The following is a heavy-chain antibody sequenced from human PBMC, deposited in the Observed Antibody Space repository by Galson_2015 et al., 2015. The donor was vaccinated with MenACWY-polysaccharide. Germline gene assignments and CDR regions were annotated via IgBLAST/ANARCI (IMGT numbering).Heavy chain of an antibody. CDR1: GFTFSSYT. V-gene: IGHV3-48*01. CDR3: ARWRLDY. J-gene: IGHJ4*02. Sequence: YLRLSCAASGFTFSSYTIIWVRHAQGKGLEWLSYISSGSSTIYYADSVKGRFTISRDNAKNSLYLQINSLRAEDTAVYYCARWRLDYWGQGTLVTVSS. CDR2: ISSGSSTI.